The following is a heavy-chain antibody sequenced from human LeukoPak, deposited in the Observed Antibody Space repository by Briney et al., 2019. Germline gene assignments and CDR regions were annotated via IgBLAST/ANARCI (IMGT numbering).Heavy chain of an antibody. V-gene: IGHV3-49*03. Sequence: GGSLRLACAASGFTFGDYLMSWFRQAPGKGLEWIGFISGGTTEYAASVKGRFTISRDDSTSIAYLQMNSLTTEDTAVYYCSRGSGWLSVYWGQGTLVTVSS. D-gene: IGHD6-19*01. CDR3: SRGSGWLSVY. CDR1: GFTFGDYL. J-gene: IGHJ4*02. CDR2: ISGGTT.